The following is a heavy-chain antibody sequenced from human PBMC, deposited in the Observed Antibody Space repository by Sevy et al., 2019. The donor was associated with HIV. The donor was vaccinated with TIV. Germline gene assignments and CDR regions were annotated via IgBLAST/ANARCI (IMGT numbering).Heavy chain of an antibody. J-gene: IGHJ4*02. Sequence: GGSLRLSCAASAFTFSSYAMHWVRQAPGKGLEWVAVISYDGSNKYYADSVKGRFTISRDNSKNTLYLQMNSLRAEDTAVYYCARRRFLEWLLSFDYWGQGTLVTVSS. D-gene: IGHD3-3*01. V-gene: IGHV3-30-3*01. CDR2: ISYDGSNK. CDR1: AFTFSSYA. CDR3: ARRRFLEWLLSFDY.